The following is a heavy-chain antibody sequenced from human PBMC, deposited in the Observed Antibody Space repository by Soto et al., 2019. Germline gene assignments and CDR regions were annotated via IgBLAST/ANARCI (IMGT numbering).Heavy chain of an antibody. CDR2: IYYSGST. J-gene: IGHJ4*02. CDR3: ARHEYCSSTSCYDSYGSGSYFPNYFDY. D-gene: IGHD2-2*01. V-gene: IGHV4-59*08. Sequence: SETLSLTCTVSGGSISSYYWSWIRQPPGKGLEWIGYIYYSGSTNYNPSLKSRVTISVDTSKNQFSLKLSSVTAADTAVYYCARHEYCSSTSCYDSYGSGSYFPNYFDYWGQGTLVTVS. CDR1: GGSISSYY.